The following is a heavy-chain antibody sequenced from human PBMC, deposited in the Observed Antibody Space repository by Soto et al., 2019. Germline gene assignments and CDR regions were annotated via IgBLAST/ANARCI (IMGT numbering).Heavy chain of an antibody. D-gene: IGHD5-18*01. V-gene: IGHV4-59*01. CDR2: IYYSGST. CDR1: GGSISSYY. Sequence: SETLSLTCTVSGGSISSYYWSWIRQPPGKGLEWIGYIYYSGSTNYNPSLKSRVTISVDTSKNHFSLKLSSMTAADTAVYYCARGVYTAMVTHYYGMDVWGQGTTVTVSS. J-gene: IGHJ6*02. CDR3: ARGVYTAMVTHYYGMDV.